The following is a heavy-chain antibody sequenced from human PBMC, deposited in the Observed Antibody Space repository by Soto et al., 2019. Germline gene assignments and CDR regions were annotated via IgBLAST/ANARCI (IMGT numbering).Heavy chain of an antibody. CDR2: IDPSDSYT. Sequence: PGESLKISCKGSGYDFMKYWINWVRQMPGKGLEWMGRIDPSDSYTNYRPSFQGHITISVDKSISTVYLQWSSLKASDTAMYYCAKTSYYDSTYYPLPLDALDIWGQGTMVTVSS. J-gene: IGHJ3*02. CDR3: AKTSYYDSTYYPLPLDALDI. V-gene: IGHV5-10-1*01. CDR1: GYDFMKYW. D-gene: IGHD3-22*01.